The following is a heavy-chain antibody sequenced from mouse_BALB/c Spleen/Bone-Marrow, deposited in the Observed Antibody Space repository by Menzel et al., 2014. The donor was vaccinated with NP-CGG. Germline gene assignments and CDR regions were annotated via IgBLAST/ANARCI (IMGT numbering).Heavy chain of an antibody. J-gene: IGHJ2*01. CDR3: ARLDYCGYLNY. Sequence: EVKLVESGGGLVQPGGSLKLSCAASGFDLSRYWMSWVRQAPGKGLEWIGEINPESRTINYSPSLKDKFIISRDNAKNTLYLRLNKVRSEDTALYYCARLDYCGYLNYWGQGTTLTVSS. D-gene: IGHD1-1*01. CDR1: GFDLSRYW. CDR2: INPESRTI. V-gene: IGHV4-1*02.